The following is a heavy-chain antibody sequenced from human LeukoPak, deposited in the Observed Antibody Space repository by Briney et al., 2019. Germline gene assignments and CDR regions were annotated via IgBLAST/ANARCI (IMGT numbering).Heavy chain of an antibody. CDR3: ARAASYSSGWYFLI. V-gene: IGHV1-18*01. CDR1: GYTFTSYG. J-gene: IGHJ3*02. CDR2: ISAYNGNT. D-gene: IGHD6-19*01. Sequence: ASVKVSCKASGYTFTSYGISWVRQAPGHGLEWMGWISAYNGNTNYAQKLQGRVTMTTDTSTSTAYMELRSLRSDDTAVYYCARAASYSSGWYFLIWGQGTMVTVSS.